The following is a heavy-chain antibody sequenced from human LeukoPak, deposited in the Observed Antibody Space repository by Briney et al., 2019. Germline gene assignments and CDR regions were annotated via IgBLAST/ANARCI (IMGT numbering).Heavy chain of an antibody. CDR3: ARSRETEYYYDSSGYSHFNWFDP. CDR1: GGSFSGYY. Sequence: SETLSLTCAVYGGSFSGYYWSWIRQPPGKGLEWIGEINHGGSTNYNPSLKSRVTISVDTSKNQFSLKLSSVTAADTAVYYCARSRETEYYYDSSGYSHFNWFDPWGQGTLVTVSS. CDR2: INHGGST. J-gene: IGHJ5*02. V-gene: IGHV4-34*01. D-gene: IGHD3-22*01.